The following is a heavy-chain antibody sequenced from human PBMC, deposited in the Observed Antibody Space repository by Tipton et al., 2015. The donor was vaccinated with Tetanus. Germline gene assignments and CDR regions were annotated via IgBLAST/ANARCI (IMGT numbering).Heavy chain of an antibody. V-gene: IGHV4-59*11. Sequence: ESLRLSCTVSGGSISNHYWSWIRQPPGKGLEWIGYLYDNGRTKYNPSLNSRVTISVDTPKKQLSLKLTSVTAADTAVYYCARDPWLDYWGQGTLVTVSS. CDR3: ARDPWLDY. CDR1: GGSISNHY. J-gene: IGHJ4*02. CDR2: LYDNGRT.